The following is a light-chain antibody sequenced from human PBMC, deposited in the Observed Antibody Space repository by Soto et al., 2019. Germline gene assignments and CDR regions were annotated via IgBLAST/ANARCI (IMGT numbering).Light chain of an antibody. CDR1: QSVSSN. V-gene: IGKV3-15*01. CDR2: GAS. CDR3: QKYNNWPLLT. Sequence: EIVMTQSPATLSVSPGERATLSCRASQSVSSNFAWYPQKPGQAPRLLIYGASTRATGIPARFSGSGSGTEFTLTISSRQSEDFAVYYCQKYNNWPLLTFGGGTKVEIK. J-gene: IGKJ4*01.